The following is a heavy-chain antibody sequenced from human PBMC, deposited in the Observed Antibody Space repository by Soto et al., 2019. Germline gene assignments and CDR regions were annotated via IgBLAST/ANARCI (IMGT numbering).Heavy chain of an antibody. CDR3: ARRPGYSSSWDYYYYCMDV. CDR2: ISPIFGTA. J-gene: IGHJ6*02. Sequence: ASVKVSCKASGGTFSSYAISWVRQAPGQGLEWMGGISPIFGTANYAQKFQGRVTITADKSTSTAYMELSSLRSEDTAVYYCARRPGYSSSWDYYYYCMDVWDQGTTVTVSS. D-gene: IGHD6-13*01. CDR1: GGTFSSYA. V-gene: IGHV1-69*06.